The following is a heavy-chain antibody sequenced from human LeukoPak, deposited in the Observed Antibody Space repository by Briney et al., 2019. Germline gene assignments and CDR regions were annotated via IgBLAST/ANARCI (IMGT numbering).Heavy chain of an antibody. D-gene: IGHD3-16*02. CDR3: ARDGTKDSTYYDYVWGSYRPFYFDY. J-gene: IGHJ4*02. V-gene: IGHV3-21*01. CDR2: ISSSSSYI. Sequence: GGSLRLSCAASGFTFSSYSMNWVRQAPGKGLEWVSSISSSSSYIYYADSVKGRFTISRDNAKNSLYLQMNSLRAEDTAVYYCARDGTKDSTYYDYVWGSYRPFYFDYWGQGTLVTVSS. CDR1: GFTFSSYS.